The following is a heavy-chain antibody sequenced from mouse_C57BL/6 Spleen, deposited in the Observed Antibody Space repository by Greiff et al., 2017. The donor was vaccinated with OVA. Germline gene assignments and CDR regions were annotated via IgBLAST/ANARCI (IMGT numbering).Heavy chain of an antibody. Sequence: EVQGVESGGGLVQPGGSMKLSCVASGFTFSNYWMNWVRQSPEKGLEWVAQIRLKSDNYATHYAESVKGRFTISRDDSKSSVYLQMNNLRAEDTGIYYCTMTTVKDYAMDYWGQGTSVTVSS. D-gene: IGHD1-1*01. CDR2: IRLKSDNYAT. CDR3: TMTTVKDYAMDY. V-gene: IGHV6-3*01. J-gene: IGHJ4*01. CDR1: GFTFSNYW.